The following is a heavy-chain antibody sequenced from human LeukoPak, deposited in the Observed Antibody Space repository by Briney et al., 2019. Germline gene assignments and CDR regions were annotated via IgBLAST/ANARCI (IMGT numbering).Heavy chain of an antibody. CDR2: IYHSGST. CDR3: AKKAAASAADY. CDR1: GGSISRGNW. J-gene: IGHJ4*02. V-gene: IGHV4-4*02. D-gene: IGHD6-13*01. Sequence: SGTLSLTCAVSGGSISRGNWWSWVRQPPGKGPEWIGEIYHSGSTNYNPSLKSRVTISVDTSKNQFSLKLRSVTAADTAVYYCAKKAAASAADYWGQGTLVTVSS.